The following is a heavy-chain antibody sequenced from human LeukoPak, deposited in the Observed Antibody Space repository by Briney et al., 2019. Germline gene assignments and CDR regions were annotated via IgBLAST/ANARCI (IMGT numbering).Heavy chain of an antibody. D-gene: IGHD2-15*01. CDR1: GGSFSGYY. Sequence: SETLSLTCAVYGGSFSGYYWSWIRQPPGKGLEWIGEINHSGSTNYNPSLKSRVTISVDTSKNQFSLKLSSVTAADTAVYYCARLYCSGGSCTKKYYYYGMDVWGKGTTVTVSS. V-gene: IGHV4-34*01. J-gene: IGHJ6*04. CDR2: INHSGST. CDR3: ARLYCSGGSCTKKYYYYGMDV.